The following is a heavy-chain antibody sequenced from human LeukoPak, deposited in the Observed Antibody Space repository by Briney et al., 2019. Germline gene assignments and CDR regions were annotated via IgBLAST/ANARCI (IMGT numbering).Heavy chain of an antibody. CDR1: SGSIGSSSNY. CDR2: VYYSGST. CDR3: ARVVVVAATSRSYYYYYMDV. J-gene: IGHJ6*03. Sequence: SETLSLTCTVSSGSIGSSSNYWGWIRQAPGKGLEWIGNVYYSGSTFYNPSLKSRVTISVDTSKNQFSLKLSSVTAADTAVYYCARVVVVAATSRSYYYYYMDVWGKGTTVTVSS. D-gene: IGHD2-15*01. V-gene: IGHV4-39*01.